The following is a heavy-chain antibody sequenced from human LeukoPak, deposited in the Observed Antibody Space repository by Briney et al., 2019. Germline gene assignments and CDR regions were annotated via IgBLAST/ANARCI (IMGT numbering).Heavy chain of an antibody. D-gene: IGHD2-2*01. V-gene: IGHV4-34*01. J-gene: IGHJ3*02. CDR1: GGSFSGYY. CDR2: FSHSGST. Sequence: SETLSLTCAVYGGSFSGYYWSWIREPPGPGLEWIGEFSHSGSTNYNPSLKSRVTISVDTSKNQFSLKLSSVTAADTAVYYCARGRVCSSTSCYRRRLDAFDIWGQGTMVTVSS. CDR3: ARGRVCSSTSCYRRRLDAFDI.